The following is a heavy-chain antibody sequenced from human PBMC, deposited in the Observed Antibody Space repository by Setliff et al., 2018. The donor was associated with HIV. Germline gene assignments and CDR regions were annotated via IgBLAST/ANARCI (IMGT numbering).Heavy chain of an antibody. Sequence: TLSLTCAVYGGSLSGFYWNWIRQSPGKGLEWIGEINHRGGVNYNPSFNSRLTMSVDTSKNQFSLKLTSLTAADTAVYYCATGLIMAPDYWGQGSLVTVSS. CDR2: INHRGGV. CDR3: ATGLIMAPDY. CDR1: GGSLSGFY. J-gene: IGHJ4*02. V-gene: IGHV4-34*01. D-gene: IGHD2-8*01.